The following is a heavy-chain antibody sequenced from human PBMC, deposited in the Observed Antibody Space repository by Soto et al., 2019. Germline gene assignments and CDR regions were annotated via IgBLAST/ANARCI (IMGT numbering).Heavy chain of an antibody. CDR2: ISGSGGST. CDR3: AKDLLPYSSSWYYGMDV. J-gene: IGHJ6*02. V-gene: IGHV3-23*01. D-gene: IGHD6-13*01. CDR1: GFTFSSYA. Sequence: GGSLRLSCAASGFTFSSYAMSWVRQAPGKGLEWVSAISGSGGSTYYADSVKGRFTISRDNSKNTLYLQMNSLRAEDTAVYYCAKDLLPYSSSWYYGMDVWGQGTTVTVSS.